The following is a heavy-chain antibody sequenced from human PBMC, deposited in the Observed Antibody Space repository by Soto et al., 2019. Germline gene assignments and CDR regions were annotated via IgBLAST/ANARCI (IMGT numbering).Heavy chain of an antibody. CDR3: ARGLIPYGLEV. D-gene: IGHD3-16*01. J-gene: IGHJ6*02. V-gene: IGHV3-64*02. CDR2: VSADGGTT. Sequence: ESGEGLVQPGGSLRLSCAASGFTFSNYPMHWVRQAPGKGLEYVSAVSADGGTTFYADSVRGRFTMSRDNLKNTLYLEMRSLRVEDMAVYYCARGLIPYGLEVWGQGTTVTVS. CDR1: GFTFSNYP.